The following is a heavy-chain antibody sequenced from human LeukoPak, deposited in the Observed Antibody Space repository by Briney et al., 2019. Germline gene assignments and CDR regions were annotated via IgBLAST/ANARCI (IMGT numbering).Heavy chain of an antibody. CDR3: AREYCSGGRCQYYFDY. D-gene: IGHD2-15*01. CDR1: GFTFSSYA. J-gene: IGHJ4*02. Sequence: GGSLRLSXAASGFTFSSYAMHWVRQPPGKGLEYVSGISSDGGSPFHVNSVKGRFTISRDNSKDTLYLQMGSLRAEDMAVYYCAREYCSGGRCQYYFDYWGQGTLVTVSS. V-gene: IGHV3-64*01. CDR2: ISSDGGSP.